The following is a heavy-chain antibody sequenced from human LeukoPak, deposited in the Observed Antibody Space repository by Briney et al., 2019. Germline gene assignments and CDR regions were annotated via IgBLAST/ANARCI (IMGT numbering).Heavy chain of an antibody. CDR1: GGSISSYY. D-gene: IGHD2-15*01. Sequence: SETLSLTCTVSGGSISSYYWSWIRQPPGKGLEWIGYIYYSGTTNYNPSLKSRVTISVDTSKNQFSLKLSSVTAADTAVYYCAREGYCSGGSCYSGYFQHWGQGTLVTVSS. CDR2: IYYSGTT. CDR3: AREGYCSGGSCYSGYFQH. V-gene: IGHV4-59*01. J-gene: IGHJ1*01.